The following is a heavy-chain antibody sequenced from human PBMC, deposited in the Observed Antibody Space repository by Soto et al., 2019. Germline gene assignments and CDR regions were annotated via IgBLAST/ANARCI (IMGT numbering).Heavy chain of an antibody. J-gene: IGHJ4*02. Sequence: QVKLVQSGTEVKKPGASVKVSCKASGYSFATSGISWVRQAPGQGLEWMGWISAYNGNTNYEQKLQDRVTTTTDTSTSTAYLELRSLRSDDTAVYYCARAGHYYASSGYADWGQGTLVTVSS. CDR1: GYSFATSG. CDR3: ARAGHYYASSGYAD. D-gene: IGHD3-22*01. CDR2: ISAYNGNT. V-gene: IGHV1-18*01.